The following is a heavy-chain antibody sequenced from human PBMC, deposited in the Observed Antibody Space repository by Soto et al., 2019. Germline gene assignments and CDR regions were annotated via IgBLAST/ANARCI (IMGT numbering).Heavy chain of an antibody. J-gene: IGHJ4*02. V-gene: IGHV4-59*08. Sequence: QVQLQESGPGLVKPSETLSLTCTVSGGSISSYYWSWIRQPPGKGLEWIGYIYYTESTNYNPSLKSRVTISVDTSKNQFSLSLTSVTAADTAVYYCARHSGGYNGFDFSYWGQGALVTVSS. CDR1: GGSISSYY. D-gene: IGHD5-12*01. CDR3: ARHSGGYNGFDFSY. CDR2: IYYTEST.